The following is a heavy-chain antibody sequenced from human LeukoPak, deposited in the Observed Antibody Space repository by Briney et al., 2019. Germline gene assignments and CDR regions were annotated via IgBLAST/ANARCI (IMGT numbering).Heavy chain of an antibody. CDR1: GGSISSSSYY. J-gene: IGHJ5*02. D-gene: IGHD6-13*01. CDR2: IYYSGST. CDR3: ARKQLVRWFDP. Sequence: SETLSLTCTVSGGSISSSSYYWGWIRQPPGKGLEWIGSIYYSGSTYYNPSLKSRVTISVDTSKNQFSLKLSSVTAADTAVYYCARKQLVRWFDPWGQGTLVTVSS. V-gene: IGHV4-39*07.